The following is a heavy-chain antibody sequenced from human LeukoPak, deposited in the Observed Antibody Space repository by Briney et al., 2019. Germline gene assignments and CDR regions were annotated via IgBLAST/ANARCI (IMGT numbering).Heavy chain of an antibody. V-gene: IGHV1-2*02. CDR1: GYTFTGYY. CDR2: INPNSGGA. J-gene: IGHJ4*02. Sequence: ASVKVSCKASGYTFTGYYMHWVRQAPGQGLEWMGWINPNSGGANYAQKFQGRVTMTRDTSISTAYMELSRLRSDDTAVYYCARAMCGGDCYTPLYFDYWGQGTLVTVSS. D-gene: IGHD2-21*02. CDR3: ARAMCGGDCYTPLYFDY.